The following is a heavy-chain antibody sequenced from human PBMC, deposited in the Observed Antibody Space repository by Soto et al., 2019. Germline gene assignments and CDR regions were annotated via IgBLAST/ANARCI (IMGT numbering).Heavy chain of an antibody. CDR1: GFTFSSYG. CDR2: IWYDGSNK. Sequence: GGSLRLSCAASGFTFSSYGMHWVRQAPGKGLEWVAVIWYDGSNKYYADSVKGRFTISRDNSKNTLYLQMNSLRAEDTAVYYCARDSYDFWSGYPTRSPDYYYYMDVWGKGTTVTVSS. V-gene: IGHV3-33*01. J-gene: IGHJ6*03. CDR3: ARDSYDFWSGYPTRSPDYYYYMDV. D-gene: IGHD3-3*01.